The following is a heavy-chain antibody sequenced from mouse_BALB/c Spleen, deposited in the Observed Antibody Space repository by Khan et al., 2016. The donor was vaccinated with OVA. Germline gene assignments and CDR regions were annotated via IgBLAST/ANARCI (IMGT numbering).Heavy chain of an antibody. J-gene: IGHJ2*01. V-gene: IGHV3-2*02. CDR3: ARSVTITTVVATDFDY. CDR2: ISYSGRT. CDR1: GYSITSDYA. Sequence: EVQLQESGPGLVKPSQSLSLTCTVTGYSITSDYAWNWIRQFPGNKLEWMGYISYSGRTSYNPSLKSRFSITRDTSRNQFFLQLNSVTTEDTATYYCARSVTITTVVATDFDYWGQGTTLTVSS. D-gene: IGHD1-1*01.